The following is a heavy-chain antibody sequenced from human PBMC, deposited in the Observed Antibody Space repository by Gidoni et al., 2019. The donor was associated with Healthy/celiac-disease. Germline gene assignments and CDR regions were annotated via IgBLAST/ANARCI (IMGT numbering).Heavy chain of an antibody. J-gene: IGHJ5*02. D-gene: IGHD3-3*01. CDR3: ARGGPLRFLEWFRNWFDP. CDR1: GFTFSSYA. V-gene: IGHV3-30-3*01. Sequence: QVQLVESGGGVVQPGRSLRLSCAASGFTFSSYAMHWVRQAPGKGLEWVAFISYDGSNKYYADSVKGRFTISRDNSKNTLYLQMNSLRAEDTAVYYCARGGPLRFLEWFRNWFDPWGQGTLVTVSS. CDR2: ISYDGSNK.